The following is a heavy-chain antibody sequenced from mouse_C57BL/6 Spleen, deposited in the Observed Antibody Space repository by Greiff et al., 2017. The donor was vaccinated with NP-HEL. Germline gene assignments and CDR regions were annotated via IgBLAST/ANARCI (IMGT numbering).Heavy chain of an antibody. D-gene: IGHD2-5*01. Sequence: QVHVKQSGAELVRPGSSVKLSCKASGYTFTSYWMDWVKQRPGQGLEWIGNIYPSDSETHYNQKFKDKATLTVDKSSSTAYMQLSSLTSEDSAVYYCARRSNPYYFDYWGQGTTLTVSS. CDR1: GYTFTSYW. CDR3: ARRSNPYYFDY. CDR2: IYPSDSET. V-gene: IGHV1-61*01. J-gene: IGHJ2*01.